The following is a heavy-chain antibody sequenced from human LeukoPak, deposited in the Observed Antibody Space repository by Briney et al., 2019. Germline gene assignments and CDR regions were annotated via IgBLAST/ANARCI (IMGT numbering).Heavy chain of an antibody. CDR2: ISSNGGST. CDR3: ARDSRGYYYDSSVLDY. CDR1: GFTFSNYA. V-gene: IGHV3-64*01. D-gene: IGHD3-22*01. J-gene: IGHJ4*02. Sequence: GGSLRLSCAASGFTFSNYAMYWVRQAPGKGLEYVSAISSNGGSTYYANSVKGRFTISRDNSKNTLYLQMGSLRAEDMAVYYCARDSRGYYYDSSVLDYWGQGTLVTVSS.